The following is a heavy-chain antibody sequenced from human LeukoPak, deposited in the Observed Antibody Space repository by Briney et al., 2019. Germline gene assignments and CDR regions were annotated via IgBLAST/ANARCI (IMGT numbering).Heavy chain of an antibody. CDR1: GFSFTDYY. Sequence: GGSLRLPCAASGFSFTDYYMSWIRQAPGKGLEWVSFINSYSNYTNYADSVKGRFSISRDNAKSSLYLQMNSLRAEDTAVYYCATHYYDSRGYDVGYYFDYWGQGTLVTVSS. CDR3: ATHYYDSRGYDVGYYFDY. CDR2: INSYSNYT. D-gene: IGHD3-22*01. J-gene: IGHJ4*02. V-gene: IGHV3-11*06.